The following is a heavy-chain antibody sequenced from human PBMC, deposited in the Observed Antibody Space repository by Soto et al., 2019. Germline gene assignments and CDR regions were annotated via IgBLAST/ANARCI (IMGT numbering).Heavy chain of an antibody. CDR3: ARESEDLTSNFDY. V-gene: IGHV3-66*01. J-gene: IGHJ4*02. CDR1: GFTVSSSF. CDR2: INSDGST. Sequence: GGSLRLSCAASGFTVSSSFMSWVRQAPGKGLEWVSVINSDGSTFYADSLKGRVTISRDNSKNSVYLDMNSLSAEDTAVYYCARESEDLTSNFDYWGQGTLVTVSS.